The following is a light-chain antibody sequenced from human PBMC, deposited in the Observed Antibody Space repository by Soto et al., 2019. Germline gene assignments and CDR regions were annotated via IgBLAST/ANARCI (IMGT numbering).Light chain of an antibody. CDR3: QQSYSSWT. V-gene: IGKV1-39*01. CDR2: AAS. Sequence: DIQMTQSPSSLSAFVGDRVTITCRASQSISTYLNWYQQKPGKAPKLLIYAASSLQRGVPARFSGSGSGTDFTLIISSLQPEDFATYYCQQSYSSWTFGQGTKVEIK. CDR1: QSISTY. J-gene: IGKJ1*01.